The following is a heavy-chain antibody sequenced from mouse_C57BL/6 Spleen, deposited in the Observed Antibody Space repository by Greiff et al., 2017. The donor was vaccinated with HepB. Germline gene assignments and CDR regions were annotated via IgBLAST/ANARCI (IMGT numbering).Heavy chain of an antibody. J-gene: IGHJ2*01. D-gene: IGHD2-3*01. Sequence: EVKLLESGAELVKPGASVKLSCTASGFNIKDYYMHWVKQRTEQGLEWIGRIDPEDGETKYAPKFQGKATITADTSSNTAYLQLSSLTSEDTAVYYCARIYGDGYYPFDYWGQGTTLTVSS. CDR3: ARIYGDGYYPFDY. V-gene: IGHV14-2*01. CDR1: GFNIKDYY. CDR2: IDPEDGET.